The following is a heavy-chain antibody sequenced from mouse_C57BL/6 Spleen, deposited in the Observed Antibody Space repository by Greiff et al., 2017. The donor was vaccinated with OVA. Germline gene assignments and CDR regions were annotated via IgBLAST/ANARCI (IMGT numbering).Heavy chain of an antibody. D-gene: IGHD1-1*01. CDR2: IYPGDGDT. CDR1: GYAFSSSW. V-gene: IGHV1-82*01. CDR3: ARRDLLLLYYAMDY. Sequence: QVQLQQSGPELVKPGASVKISCKASGYAFSSSWMNWVKQRPGKGLEWIGRIYPGDGDTNYNGKFKGKATLTADKSSSTAYMQLSSLTSEDSAVYFCARRDLLLLYYAMDYWGQGTSVTVSS. J-gene: IGHJ4*01.